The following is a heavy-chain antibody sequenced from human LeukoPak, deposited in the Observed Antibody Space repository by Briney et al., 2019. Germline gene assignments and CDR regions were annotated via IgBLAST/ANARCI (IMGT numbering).Heavy chain of an antibody. J-gene: IGHJ4*02. CDR3: AADGLRYPDPYYFDY. D-gene: IGHD3-9*01. CDR2: FDPEDGET. Sequence: ASVKVSCKVSGYTLTELSMHWVRQGPGKGLEWMGGFDPEDGETIYAQKFQGRVTMTEDTSTDTAYMELSSLRSEDTAVYYCAADGLRYPDPYYFDYWGQGTLVTVSS. V-gene: IGHV1-24*01. CDR1: GYTLTELS.